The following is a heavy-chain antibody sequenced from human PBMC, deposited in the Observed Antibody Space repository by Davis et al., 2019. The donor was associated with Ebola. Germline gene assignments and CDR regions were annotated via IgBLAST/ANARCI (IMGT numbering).Heavy chain of an antibody. CDR1: GFTFSSYA. CDR3: VKGARSFYYFDY. J-gene: IGHJ4*02. D-gene: IGHD1-26*01. Sequence: GESLKISCAASGFTFSSYAMSWVRQAPGKGLEWVSAISGSGGSTYYADSVKGRFTISRDNSKNTLYMQMNSLRAEDTAVYYCVKGARSFYYFDYWGQGTLVTVSS. V-gene: IGHV3-23*01. CDR2: ISGSGGST.